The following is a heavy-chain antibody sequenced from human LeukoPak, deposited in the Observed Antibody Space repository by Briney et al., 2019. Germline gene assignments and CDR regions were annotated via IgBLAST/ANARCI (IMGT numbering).Heavy chain of an antibody. CDR3: ARDSVVDTAMDSYYYYMDV. J-gene: IGHJ6*03. D-gene: IGHD5-18*01. CDR2: IYHSGST. V-gene: IGHV4-39*07. CDR1: GGSISSSSYY. Sequence: PSESLSLTCTVSGGSISSSSYYWGWIRQPPGKGLEWIGSIYHSGSTYYNPSLKSRVTISVDTSKNQFSLKLSSVTAADTAVYYCARDSVVDTAMDSYYYYMDVWGKGTTVTVSS.